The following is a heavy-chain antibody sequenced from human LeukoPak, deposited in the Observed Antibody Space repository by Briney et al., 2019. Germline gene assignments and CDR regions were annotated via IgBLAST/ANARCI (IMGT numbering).Heavy chain of an antibody. D-gene: IGHD4-4*01. V-gene: IGHV1-2*02. CDR1: GYTFTHYY. CDR3: ARDSSTVTTPYFDY. CDR2: INPNSGGT. J-gene: IGHJ4*02. Sequence: GASVKVSCKASGYTFTHYYLHWVRQAPGQGLEWMGWINPNSGGTNYAQNFQGRVTMTRDTSISTVYMELNRLRFDDTAVYYCARDSSTVTTPYFDYWAQGTLVTASS.